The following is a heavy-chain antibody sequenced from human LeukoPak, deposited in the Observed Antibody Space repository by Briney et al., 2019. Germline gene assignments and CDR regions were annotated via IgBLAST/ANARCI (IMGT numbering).Heavy chain of an antibody. Sequence: SETLSLTCTVSGGSISSYYWNWIRQPPGKGLEWIGYIYYSGSTNYNPSLKSRVTISVDTSKNQFSLKLSSVTAADTAVYYCARHGGGYYYYGMDVWGQGTTVTVSS. V-gene: IGHV4-59*01. CDR3: ARHGGGYYYYGMDV. D-gene: IGHD2-15*01. CDR1: GGSISSYY. CDR2: IYYSGST. J-gene: IGHJ6*02.